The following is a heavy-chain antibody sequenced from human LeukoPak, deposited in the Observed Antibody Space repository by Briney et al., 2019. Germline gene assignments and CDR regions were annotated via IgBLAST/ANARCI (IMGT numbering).Heavy chain of an antibody. CDR2: IYTSGRT. J-gene: IGHJ3*02. V-gene: IGHV4-4*07. D-gene: IGHD3-3*01. CDR3: ARGIFFNVDAFDI. Sequence: TSETLSLTCSVSGDPINPYHWNWIRQPAGKGLEWIGRIYTSGRTNYNPSLKSRGTMSVDTSQNQFSLKLSSVTAADTAVYYCARGIFFNVDAFDIWGQGTSVIVSS. CDR1: GDPINPYH.